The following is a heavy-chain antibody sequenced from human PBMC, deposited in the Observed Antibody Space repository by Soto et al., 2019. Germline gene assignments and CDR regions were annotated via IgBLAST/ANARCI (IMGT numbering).Heavy chain of an antibody. D-gene: IGHD5-12*01. J-gene: IGHJ4*02. V-gene: IGHV1-2*02. CDR3: GRGRSGEIVVLY. CDR1: GYTFTGHY. CDR2: IGPKNGDT. Sequence: ASVKVSCKTSGYTFTGHYIHWVRQAPGQSPEWVGEIGPKNGDTRYAQKFQGKVTMNKDTSITTVYMELTNLSPDDTAVYYCGRGRSGEIVVLYLGQGTLVIVSS.